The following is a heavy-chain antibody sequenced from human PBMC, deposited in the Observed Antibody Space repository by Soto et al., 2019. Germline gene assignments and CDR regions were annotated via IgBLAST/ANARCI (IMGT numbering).Heavy chain of an antibody. Sequence: KLGGSLRLSCAASGFTFSDYYMSWIRQAPGKGLEWVSYISSSSSYTNYADSVKGRFTISRDNAKNSLYLQMNSLRAEDTAVYYCARAPYSSSWYGDNWFDPWGQGTLVTVSS. D-gene: IGHD6-13*01. CDR1: GFTFSDYY. CDR2: ISSSSSYT. J-gene: IGHJ5*02. CDR3: ARAPYSSSWYGDNWFDP. V-gene: IGHV3-11*06.